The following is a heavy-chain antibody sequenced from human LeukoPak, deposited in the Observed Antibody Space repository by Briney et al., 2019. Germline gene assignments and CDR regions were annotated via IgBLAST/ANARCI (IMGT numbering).Heavy chain of an antibody. V-gene: IGHV3-43D*03. Sequence: PGGSLKLSCTASGFRFDDYAMHWVRQAPGKGFEWVSVISWDGTYTNYSDSLKGRFSVSRDNSKQSLYLQMNNLRLEDTGFYFCAKERMKQWLILAFDSWGQGTAVTVSS. D-gene: IGHD6-19*01. CDR2: ISWDGTYT. J-gene: IGHJ3*01. CDR1: GFRFDDYA. CDR3: AKERMKQWLILAFDS.